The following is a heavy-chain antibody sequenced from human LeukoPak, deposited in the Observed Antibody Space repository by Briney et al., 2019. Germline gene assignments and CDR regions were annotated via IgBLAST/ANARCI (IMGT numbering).Heavy chain of an antibody. CDR3: ARDGYGTIFGVVIAVSSWFDP. Sequence: PSETLSLTCTVSGGSISSYYWSWIRQPPGKGLEWIGYIYYSGGTNYNPSLKSRVTISVDTSKNQFSLKLSSVTAADTAVYYCARDGYGTIFGVVIAVSSWFDPWGQGTLVTVSS. CDR2: IYYSGGT. J-gene: IGHJ5*02. CDR1: GGSISSYY. D-gene: IGHD3-3*01. V-gene: IGHV4-59*12.